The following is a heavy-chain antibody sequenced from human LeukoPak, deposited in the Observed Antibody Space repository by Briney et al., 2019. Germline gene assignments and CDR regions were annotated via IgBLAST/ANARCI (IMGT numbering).Heavy chain of an antibody. J-gene: IGHJ4*02. CDR2: IYYSGST. CDR3: ARHPAGDSGRFDY. CDR1: GGSISSSSYY. D-gene: IGHD1-26*01. V-gene: IGHV4-39*01. Sequence: PSETLSLTCTVSGGSISSSSYYWGWIRQPPGKGLEWIGSIYYSGSTYYNPSLRSRVTISIDTSKSQFSLKLSSVTAADTAVYYCARHPAGDSGRFDYWGQGTLVTVAS.